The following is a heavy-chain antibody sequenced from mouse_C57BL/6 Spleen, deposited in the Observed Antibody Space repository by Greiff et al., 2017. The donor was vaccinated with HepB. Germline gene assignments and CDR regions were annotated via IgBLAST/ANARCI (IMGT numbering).Heavy chain of an antibody. CDR3: ARHDYGSSYYAMDY. CDR1: GFTFSSYT. V-gene: IGHV5-9*01. D-gene: IGHD1-1*01. CDR2: ISGGGGNT. Sequence: DVMLVESGGGLVKPGGSLKLSCAASGFTFSSYTMSWVRQTPEKRLEWVATISGGGGNTYYPDSVKGRFTISRDNAKNTLYLQMSSLRSEDTALYYCARHDYGSSYYAMDYWGQGTSVTVSS. J-gene: IGHJ4*01.